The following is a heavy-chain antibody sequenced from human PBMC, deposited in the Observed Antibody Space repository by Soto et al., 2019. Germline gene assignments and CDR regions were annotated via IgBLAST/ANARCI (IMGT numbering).Heavy chain of an antibody. Sequence: SETLSLTCAVYGGSFSGYYWSWIRQPPGKGLEWIGEINHSGSTNYNPSLKSRVTISVETSRNQFSLKLSSVTAADTAVYYCARGTARTPENYFDYWGQGTLVTVSS. CDR1: GGSFSGYY. V-gene: IGHV4-34*01. CDR3: ARGTARTPENYFDY. CDR2: INHSGST. D-gene: IGHD2-2*01. J-gene: IGHJ4*02.